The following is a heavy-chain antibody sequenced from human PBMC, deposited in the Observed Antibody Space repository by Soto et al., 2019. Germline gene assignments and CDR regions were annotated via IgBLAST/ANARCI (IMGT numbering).Heavy chain of an antibody. Sequence: PXGSRRISCAASGFTFSSYAISWVRQAPGRGLEWVSAISGSGGSTYYADSVKGRFTISRDNSKNTLYLQMNSLRAEDTAVYYCAKDPPRYYYDSSGYYYHWGQGSLVTVSS. J-gene: IGHJ5*02. D-gene: IGHD3-22*01. CDR2: ISGSGGST. CDR1: GFTFSSYA. V-gene: IGHV3-23*01. CDR3: AKDPPRYYYDSSGYYYH.